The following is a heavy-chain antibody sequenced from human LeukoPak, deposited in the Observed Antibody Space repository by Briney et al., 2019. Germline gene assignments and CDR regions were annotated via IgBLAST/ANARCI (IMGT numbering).Heavy chain of an antibody. J-gene: IGHJ6*03. D-gene: IGHD3-9*01. CDR1: GYTFTSYD. CDR2: MNPNSGNT. CDR3: ARRGGSNYDILTGYYYYYYMDV. Sequence: GASVKVSCKASGYTFTSYDINWVRQATGQGLEWMGWMNPNSGNTGYAQKFQGRVTMTRNTSISTAYMELSSLRSEDTAVYYCARRGGSNYDILTGYYYYYYMDVWGKGTTVTISS. V-gene: IGHV1-8*01.